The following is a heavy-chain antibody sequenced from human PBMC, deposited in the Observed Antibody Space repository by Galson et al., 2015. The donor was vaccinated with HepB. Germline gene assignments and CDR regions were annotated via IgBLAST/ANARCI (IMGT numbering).Heavy chain of an antibody. D-gene: IGHD2-2*01. CDR3: AREGKLGYCSSTSCRPSDY. CDR1: GDSVSSNSAA. V-gene: IGHV6-1*01. CDR2: TYYRSKWYN. J-gene: IGHJ4*02. Sequence: CAISGDSVSSNSAAWNWIRQSPSRGLEWLGRTYYRSKWYNDYAVSVKSRITINPDTSKNQFSLQLNSVTPEDTAVYYCAREGKLGYCSSTSCRPSDYWGQGTLVTVSS.